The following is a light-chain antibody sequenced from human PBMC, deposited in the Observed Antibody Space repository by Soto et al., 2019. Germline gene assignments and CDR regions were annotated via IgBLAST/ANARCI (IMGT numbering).Light chain of an antibody. V-gene: IGLV1-44*01. J-gene: IGLJ2*01. Sequence: QSVLTQPPSASGTPGQRVSISCSGSYSNLKTNTVNWYHHLPGTAPKLLIFSNNQRPSGVPDRFSGSKSGTSASLAITGLQSEDEADYYCAAWDDSLNSRVFGGGTKLTVL. CDR3: AAWDDSLNSRV. CDR2: SNN. CDR1: YSNLKTNT.